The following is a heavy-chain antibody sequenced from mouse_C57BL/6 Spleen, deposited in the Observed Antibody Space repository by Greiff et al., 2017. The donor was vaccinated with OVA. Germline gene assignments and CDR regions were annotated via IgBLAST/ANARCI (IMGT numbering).Heavy chain of an antibody. CDR1: GYTFTSYW. V-gene: IGHV1-61*01. J-gene: IGHJ4*01. D-gene: IGHD1-1*01. CDR2: IYPSDSET. CDR3: ARRGGSFPYYAMDY. Sequence: QVQLQQSGAELVRPGSSVKLSCKASGYTFTSYWMDWVKQRPGQGLEWIGNIYPSDSETHYNQKFKDKATLTVDKSSSTAYMQLSSLTSEDSAVYYCARRGGSFPYYAMDYWGQGTSVTVSS.